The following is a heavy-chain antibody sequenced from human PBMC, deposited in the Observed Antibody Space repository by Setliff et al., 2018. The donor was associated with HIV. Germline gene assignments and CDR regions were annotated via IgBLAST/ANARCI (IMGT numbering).Heavy chain of an antibody. CDR2: IDYSWST. CDR1: GGSVGSGSYY. V-gene: IGHV4-61*01. J-gene: IGHJ4*02. Sequence: SETLSLTCTVSGGSVGSGSYYWSWIRQPPGKGLEWSGDIDYSWSTKHNPSLKSRVTISLDTSKNQVSRKLTSATDADTAGDYCARYSPRGYTLTGPFWGQGTLVTVSS. D-gene: IGHD6-25*01. CDR3: ARYSPRGYTLTGPF.